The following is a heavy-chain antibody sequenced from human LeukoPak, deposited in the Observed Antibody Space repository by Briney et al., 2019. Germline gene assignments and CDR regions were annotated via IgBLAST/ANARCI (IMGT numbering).Heavy chain of an antibody. V-gene: IGHV1-2*02. CDR3: AREFSEEPYFDY. CDR2: INPNSGGT. J-gene: IGHJ4*02. D-gene: IGHD1-26*01. CDR1: GGTFSSYA. Sequence: GASVKVSCKASGGTFSSYAISWVRQAPGQGLEWMGWINPNSGGTNYAQKFQGRVTMTRDTSISTAYMELSRLRSDDTAVYYCAREFSEEPYFDYWGQGTLVTVSS.